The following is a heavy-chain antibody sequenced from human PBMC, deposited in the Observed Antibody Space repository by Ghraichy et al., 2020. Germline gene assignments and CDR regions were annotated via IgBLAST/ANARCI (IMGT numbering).Heavy chain of an antibody. CDR1: GFTFSSYG. D-gene: IGHD5-18*01. CDR3: AKEDRGYSYGTSDYYSYVMDV. CDR2: ISYDGSNK. Sequence: GGSLRLSCAASGFTFSSYGMHWVRQAPGKGLEWVAVISYDGSNKYSADSVKGRFTISRDNSKNTLYLQMNSLRAEDKAVYYCAKEDRGYSYGTSDYYSYVMDVWCQGTTVTVSS. V-gene: IGHV3-30*18. J-gene: IGHJ6*02.